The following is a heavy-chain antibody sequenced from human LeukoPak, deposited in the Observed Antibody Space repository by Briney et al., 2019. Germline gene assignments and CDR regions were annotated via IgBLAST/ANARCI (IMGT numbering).Heavy chain of an antibody. CDR2: ISTDARTI. Sequence: GGSLRLSCAASGFIFTDYWMYWVRQAPGKGLAWVSHISTDARTITYAAFVKGRFTISRDNAKNTLYLQMNSLRAEDTALYYCVRGQATAWGLDYWGQGTLVTVSS. D-gene: IGHD6-13*01. V-gene: IGHV3-74*01. J-gene: IGHJ4*02. CDR3: VRGQATAWGLDY. CDR1: GFIFTDYW.